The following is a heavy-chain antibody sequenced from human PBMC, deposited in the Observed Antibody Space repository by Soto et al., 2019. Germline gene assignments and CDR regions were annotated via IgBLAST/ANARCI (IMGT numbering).Heavy chain of an antibody. Sequence: EVQLVESGGGLVQPGRSLRLSCAASGFTFDDYAMHWVRQAPGKGLEWVSGISWNSGSIDYADSVKGRFTISRDNAKNSLYLQMTSLRPEDTALYYCAKDLEPDRDVFDIWGQGTMVTVSS. CDR3: AKDLEPDRDVFDI. V-gene: IGHV3-9*01. J-gene: IGHJ3*02. CDR1: GFTFDDYA. CDR2: ISWNSGSI.